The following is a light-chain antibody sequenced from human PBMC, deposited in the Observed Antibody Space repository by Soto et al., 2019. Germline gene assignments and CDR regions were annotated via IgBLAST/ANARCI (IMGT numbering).Light chain of an antibody. CDR3: QQYRKSVT. CDR1: QTVTSNY. V-gene: IGKV3-20*01. CDR2: DAS. J-gene: IGKJ4*01. Sequence: EIVLTQSPGTLSLSPGERATLSCRASQTVTSNYLAWYQLKPGQAPRLLIYDASSRATGTPDRFSGSGSGTDFTLTISRLEPEDFAVYYCQQYRKSVTFGGGTKVEIK.